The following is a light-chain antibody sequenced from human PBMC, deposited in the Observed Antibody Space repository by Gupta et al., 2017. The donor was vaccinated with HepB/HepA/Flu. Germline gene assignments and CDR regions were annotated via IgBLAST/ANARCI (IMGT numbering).Light chain of an antibody. V-gene: IGKV1-39*01. CDR1: QSISSY. Sequence: DIQMTQSPSSLSASVGDRVTITCRASQSISSYLNWYQQKPGKAPKLLIYAASSLQSGVPSRFSGSGSGTDFTLTISRLQPEDFATYYWQQSYSTHPFGQGTKLEIK. CDR2: AAS. CDR3: QQSYSTHP. J-gene: IGKJ2*01.